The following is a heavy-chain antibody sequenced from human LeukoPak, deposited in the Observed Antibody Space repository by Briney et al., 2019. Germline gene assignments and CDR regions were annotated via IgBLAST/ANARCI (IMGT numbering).Heavy chain of an antibody. CDR1: GFTFRKYV. V-gene: IGHV3-21*01. D-gene: IGHD3-22*01. CDR3: VRVDSSGYGLHWGLDY. Sequence: GGSLRLSCAASGFTFRKYVMTWVRQAPGKGLEWVSGINNHDGNTYNADSVKGRFTISRDNAKNSLYLQMNSLRAEDTAVYYCVRVDSSGYGLHWGLDYWGQGTLVTVSS. CDR2: INNHDGNT. J-gene: IGHJ4*02.